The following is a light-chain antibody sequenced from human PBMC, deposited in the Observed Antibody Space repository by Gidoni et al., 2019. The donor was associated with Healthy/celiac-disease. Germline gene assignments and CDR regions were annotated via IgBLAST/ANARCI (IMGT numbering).Light chain of an antibody. J-gene: IGKJ4*01. Sequence: PATLPLLPEERPIPPCGASQSGSSYVAWYQKKPDQATRLIIDDASNRATGIPARFSGSGAGTDFTLTISSLEPEDFAGYYCQQRSNWPPTFGEGTKVEIK. CDR2: DAS. CDR1: QSGSSY. V-gene: IGKV3-11*01. CDR3: QQRSNWPPT.